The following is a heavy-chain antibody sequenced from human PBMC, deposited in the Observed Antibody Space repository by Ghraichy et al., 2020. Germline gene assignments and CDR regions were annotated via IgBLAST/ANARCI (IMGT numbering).Heavy chain of an antibody. CDR2: FSRNRVTT. V-gene: IGHV3-43*01. D-gene: IGHD3-10*01. J-gene: IGHJ4*02. CDR3: AKERDTMYFDY. Sequence: GVLRLSCEASGFNFARYTIHWVRQPPGKGLEWVALFSRNRVTTFYADSVRGRFTVSRDNSRDSLYLHMNSLTTDDTALYFCAKERDTMYFDYWGQGALVTVSS. CDR1: GFNFARYT.